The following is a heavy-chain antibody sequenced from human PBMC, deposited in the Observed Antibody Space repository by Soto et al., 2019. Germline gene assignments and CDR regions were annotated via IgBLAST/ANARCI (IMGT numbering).Heavy chain of an antibody. D-gene: IGHD3-10*01. CDR1: GGSFSGYY. V-gene: IGHV4-34*01. CDR2: INHSGST. CDR3: ARSERDYYGSGSLHFDY. J-gene: IGHJ4*02. Sequence: QVQLQQWGAGLLKPSETLSLTCAVYGGSFSGYYWSWIRQPPVKGLEWIGEINHSGSTNYNPSLKSRVTISVDTSKNQFSLKLSSVTAADTAVYYCARSERDYYGSGSLHFDYWGQGTLVTVSS.